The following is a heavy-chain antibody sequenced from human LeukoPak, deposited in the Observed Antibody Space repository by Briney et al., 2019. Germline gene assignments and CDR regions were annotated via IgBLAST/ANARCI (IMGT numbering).Heavy chain of an antibody. CDR2: IKQDGSEE. Sequence: GGSLRLSCAASGFTFSSYSMNWVRQAPGKGLEWVANIKQDGSEEFYVDSAKGRFTISRDNAKNSLYLQMNSLRAEDTALYYCAKDAYSSGYYDAFDIWGQGTMVTVSS. V-gene: IGHV3-7*03. J-gene: IGHJ3*02. CDR3: AKDAYSSGYYDAFDI. D-gene: IGHD3-22*01. CDR1: GFTFSSYS.